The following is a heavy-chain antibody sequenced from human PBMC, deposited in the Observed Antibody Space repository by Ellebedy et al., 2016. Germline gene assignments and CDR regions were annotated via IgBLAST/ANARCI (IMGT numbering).Heavy chain of an antibody. CDR2: IYSDGSR. CDR1: GITINEHY. CDR3: ARDPPSINTGTWG. D-gene: IGHD7-27*01. Sequence: GESLKISXAASGITINEHYMRWVRQAPGTGLQWVSLIYSDGSRHYADSVKGRFTISRDSSKNTLYLQMDSLRVDDTAVYYCARDPPSINTGTWGWGQGTLVTVSS. J-gene: IGHJ4*02. V-gene: IGHV3-66*01.